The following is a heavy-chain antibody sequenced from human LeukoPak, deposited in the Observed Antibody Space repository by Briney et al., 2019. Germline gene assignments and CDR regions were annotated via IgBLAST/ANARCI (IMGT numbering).Heavy chain of an antibody. D-gene: IGHD1-26*01. CDR2: MSSDGINT. CDR1: GFTFRTTG. Sequence: GTSLRLSCATSGFTFRTTGVHWVRQGPGKGLEWVALMSSDGINTYYADSVKGRFTVSRDSSRDTLYLQMNSVRPDDTAVYYCAKDHSDSGRAFEYWGRGTLVTVSS. V-gene: IGHV3-30*18. J-gene: IGHJ4*02. CDR3: AKDHSDSGRAFEY.